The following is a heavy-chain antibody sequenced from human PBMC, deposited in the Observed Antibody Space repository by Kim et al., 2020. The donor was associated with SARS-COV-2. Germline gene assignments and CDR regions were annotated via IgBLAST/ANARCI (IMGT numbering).Heavy chain of an antibody. Sequence: SVKVSCKASGGTFSSYAISWVRQAPGQGLEWMGRIIPILGIANYAQKFQGRVTITADKSTSTAYMELSSLRSEDTAVYYCARDGGYYDSSGYYYVPGAFDIWGQGTMVTVSS. CDR1: GGTFSSYA. CDR2: IIPILGIA. V-gene: IGHV1-69*04. J-gene: IGHJ3*02. D-gene: IGHD3-22*01. CDR3: ARDGGYYDSSGYYYVPGAFDI.